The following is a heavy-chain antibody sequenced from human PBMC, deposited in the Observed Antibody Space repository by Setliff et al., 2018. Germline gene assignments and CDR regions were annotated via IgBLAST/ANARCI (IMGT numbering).Heavy chain of an antibody. Sequence: GGSLRLSCAASGFTFSNAWMSWVRQAPGKGLEWVGRIKRESDGGTTDYAAPVKGRFTISRDDSKNTLHLQMNSLKTEDTAVYYCISLWLGYYGLDVWGQGTTVTVSS. CDR3: ISLWLGYYGLDV. J-gene: IGHJ6*02. CDR1: GFTFSNAW. CDR2: IKRESDGGTT. V-gene: IGHV3-15*01. D-gene: IGHD5-18*01.